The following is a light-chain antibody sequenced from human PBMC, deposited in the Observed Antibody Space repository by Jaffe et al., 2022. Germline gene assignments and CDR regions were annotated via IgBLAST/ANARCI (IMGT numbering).Light chain of an antibody. CDR3: SSYTSSGTQV. J-gene: IGLJ1*01. V-gene: IGLV2-14*01. CDR1: SSDVGGYNY. CDR2: EVT. Sequence: QSALTQPASVSGSPGQSITISCTGSSSDVGGYNYVSWYQQHPGKAPKLMIHEVTNRPSGVSNRFSGSKSGNAASLTISGLQAEDEADYYCSSYTSSGTQVFGTGTKVTVL.